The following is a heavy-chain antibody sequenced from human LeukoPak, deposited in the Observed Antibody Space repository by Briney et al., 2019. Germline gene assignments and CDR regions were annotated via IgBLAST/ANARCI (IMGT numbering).Heavy chain of an antibody. CDR3: AKARGEQNGGSNY. J-gene: IGHJ4*02. V-gene: IGHV3-23*01. D-gene: IGHD2-15*01. Sequence: GGSLRLSCAASGFTFSSYAMSWVRQAPGKGLEWVSTISGSGGSTYYADPVKGRFTISRDNSKTTLYLQMNSLRAEDTAVYYCAKARGEQNGGSNYWGQGTLVTVSS. CDR2: ISGSGGST. CDR1: GFTFSSYA.